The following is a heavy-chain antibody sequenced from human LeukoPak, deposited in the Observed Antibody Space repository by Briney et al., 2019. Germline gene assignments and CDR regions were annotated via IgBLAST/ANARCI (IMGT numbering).Heavy chain of an antibody. J-gene: IGHJ4*02. Sequence: PGRSLRLSCAASGFIFSSYGMHWVRQAPGKGLEWVAVISYDGSNKYYADSVKGRFTISRDNSKNTLYLQMNSLRAEDTAVYYCARDTRYSGSYHFDYWGQGTLVTVSS. CDR2: ISYDGSNK. CDR3: ARDTRYSGSYHFDY. D-gene: IGHD1-26*01. CDR1: GFIFSSYG. V-gene: IGHV3-30*19.